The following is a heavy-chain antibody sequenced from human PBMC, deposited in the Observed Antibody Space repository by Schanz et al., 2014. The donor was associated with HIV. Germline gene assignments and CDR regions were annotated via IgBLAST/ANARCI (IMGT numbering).Heavy chain of an antibody. CDR3: ARGDRDDFWSGAAI. CDR1: GGTFSNYT. Sequence: QVQLVQSGAEVKKPGSSVKVTCKTSGGTFSNYTITWVRQAPGEGLEWMGGIIPVFGTTNYAQKFQGRVTITADEXTXXAXXXXXXXRSEDTAVYYCARGDRDDFWSGAAIWGQGTLVTVSS. V-gene: IGHV1-69*01. D-gene: IGHD3-3*01. CDR2: IIPVFGTT. J-gene: IGHJ4*02.